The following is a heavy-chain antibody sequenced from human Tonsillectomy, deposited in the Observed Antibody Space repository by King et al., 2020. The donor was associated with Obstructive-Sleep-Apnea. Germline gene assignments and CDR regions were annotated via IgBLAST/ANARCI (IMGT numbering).Heavy chain of an antibody. CDR1: VFTFDDYA. Sequence: VQLVESGGGLVQPGRSLRLSCAASVFTFDDYARPWVRQAPGKGLEWVSGIIWNSVSIGYGGSVRGRFTFSRENAKNSLYVQMNSLRAEDTALYYCAKDHAPPMVRGVGNYYYGMDVWGQGTTVTVSS. CDR2: IIWNSVSI. CDR3: AKDHAPPMVRGVGNYYYGMDV. J-gene: IGHJ6*02. D-gene: IGHD3-10*01. V-gene: IGHV3-9*01.